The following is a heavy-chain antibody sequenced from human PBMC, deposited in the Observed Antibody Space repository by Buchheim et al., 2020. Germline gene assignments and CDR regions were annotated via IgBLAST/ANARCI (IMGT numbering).Heavy chain of an antibody. CDR3: ARVKGAVVAANFDY. V-gene: IGHV3-7*03. CDR2: IKQDGSEK. D-gene: IGHD2-15*01. CDR1: GFTSSSYW. J-gene: IGHJ4*02. Sequence: EVQLVESGGGLVQPGGSLRLSCAASGFTSSSYWMSWVRQAPGKGLEWVANIKQDGSEKYYVDSVKGRFTISRDNAKNSLYLQMNSLRAEDTAVYYCARVKGAVVAANFDYWGQGTL.